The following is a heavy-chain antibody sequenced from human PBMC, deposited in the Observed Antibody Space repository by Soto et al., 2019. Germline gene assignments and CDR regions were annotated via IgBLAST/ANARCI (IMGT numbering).Heavy chain of an antibody. Sequence: WVSLRLSCAASGFTFSSYGMHWVRQAPGKGLEWVAVISYDGSNKYYADSVKGRFTISRDNSKNTLYLQMNSLRAEDTAVYYCAKSIAAAHFDYWGKGTLVTVSS. D-gene: IGHD6-13*01. V-gene: IGHV3-30*18. CDR1: GFTFSSYG. J-gene: IGHJ4*02. CDR2: ISYDGSNK. CDR3: AKSIAAAHFDY.